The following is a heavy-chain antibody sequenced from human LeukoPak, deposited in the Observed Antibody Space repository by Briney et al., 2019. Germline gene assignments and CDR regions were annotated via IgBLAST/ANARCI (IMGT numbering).Heavy chain of an antibody. CDR3: ARSDSAHYPLLDY. D-gene: IGHD3-22*01. CDR2: ISYDGSNE. V-gene: IGHV3-30-3*01. J-gene: IGHJ4*02. Sequence: GGSLRLSCAASGFTFSPYAMHWVRQAPGKGLEWVAVISYDGSNEYYADSVKGRFTISRDNSKNTLYLQMNSLRTEDTAVYYCARSDSAHYPLLDYWGQGTLVTVSS. CDR1: GFTFSPYA.